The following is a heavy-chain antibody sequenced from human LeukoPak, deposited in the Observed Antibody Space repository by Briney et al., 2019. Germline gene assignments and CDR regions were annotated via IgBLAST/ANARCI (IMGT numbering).Heavy chain of an antibody. CDR1: GFTVTGNY. Sequence: GGSLRLSCAASGFTVTGNYMSWVRQAPGKGLEWVSVIYSGGSTFYADSVKGRFTISRDNSKNTLFPQMHSLRAEDTAVYYCARGAIFVGGVGAQDYWGQGTLVTVSS. J-gene: IGHJ4*02. V-gene: IGHV3-53*01. CDR3: ARGAIFVGGVGAQDY. D-gene: IGHD1-26*01. CDR2: IYSGGST.